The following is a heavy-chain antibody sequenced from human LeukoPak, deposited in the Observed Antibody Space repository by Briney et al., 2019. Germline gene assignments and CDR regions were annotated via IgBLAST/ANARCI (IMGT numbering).Heavy chain of an antibody. CDR3: ARSDYVDS. CDR2: IGGDGSST. Sequence: GGSLRLSCAASGFTFSSYWMHWVRQGPGKGLVWVSRIGGDGSSTSYADSVKGRFTISRDNAKNTLYLQMNSLRAEDTAVYYCARSDYVDSWGQGTLVTVSS. CDR1: GFTFSSYW. J-gene: IGHJ4*02. D-gene: IGHD3-3*01. V-gene: IGHV3-74*01.